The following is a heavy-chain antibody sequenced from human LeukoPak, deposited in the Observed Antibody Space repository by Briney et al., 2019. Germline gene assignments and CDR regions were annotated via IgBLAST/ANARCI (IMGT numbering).Heavy chain of an antibody. V-gene: IGHV4-38-2*02. CDR1: GYSISSGYY. Sequence: PSETLSLTCTVSGYSISSGYYWGWIRQPPGKGLEWIGSIYHSGSTYYNPSLKSRVTISVDTSKNQFSLKLSSVTAADTAVYYCANTMVRGSVAFDIWGQGTMVTVSS. D-gene: IGHD3-10*01. CDR2: IYHSGST. CDR3: ANTMVRGSVAFDI. J-gene: IGHJ3*02.